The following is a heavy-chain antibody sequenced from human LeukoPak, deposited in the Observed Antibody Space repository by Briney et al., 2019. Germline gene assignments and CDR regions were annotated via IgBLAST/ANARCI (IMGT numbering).Heavy chain of an antibody. CDR2: IYYSGST. J-gene: IGHJ6*02. V-gene: IGHV4-39*01. CDR1: GGSISSSSYY. CDR3: ARPGSSGFYGMDV. D-gene: IGHD6-19*01. Sequence: PSETLSLTCTVSGGSISSSSYYWGWIRQPPGKGLEWIGSIYYSGSTYYNPSLKSRVTISVDTSKNQFSLKLSSVTAADTAVYYCARPGSSGFYGMDVWGQGTTVTVSS.